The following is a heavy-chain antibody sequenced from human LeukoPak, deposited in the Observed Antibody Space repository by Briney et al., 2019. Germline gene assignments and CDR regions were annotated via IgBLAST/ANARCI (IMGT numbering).Heavy chain of an antibody. V-gene: IGHV1-69*04. D-gene: IGHD6-13*01. CDR3: ASDIAAAGRTGY. CDR1: GGTFSSYA. J-gene: IGHJ4*02. Sequence: SVKVSCKASGGTFSSYAISWVRQAPGQGLEWRGRIIPILGIANYAQKFQGRVTITADKSTSTAYMELSGLRSEDTAVYYCASDIAAAGRTGYWGQGTLVTVSS. CDR2: IIPILGIA.